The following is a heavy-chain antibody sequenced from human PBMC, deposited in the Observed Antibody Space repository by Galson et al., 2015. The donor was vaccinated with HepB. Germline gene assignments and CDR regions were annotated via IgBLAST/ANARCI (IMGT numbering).Heavy chain of an antibody. CDR3: ARDYYDSSGLDY. J-gene: IGHJ4*02. Sequence: SVKVSCKASGYTFTGYYMHWVRQAPGQGLEWMGWINPNSGGTNYAQKFQGRVTMTRDTSISTAYMELSRLRSDDTAVYYCARDYYDSSGLDYWGQGTLVTVSS. CDR2: INPNSGGT. D-gene: IGHD3-22*01. V-gene: IGHV1-2*02. CDR1: GYTFTGYY.